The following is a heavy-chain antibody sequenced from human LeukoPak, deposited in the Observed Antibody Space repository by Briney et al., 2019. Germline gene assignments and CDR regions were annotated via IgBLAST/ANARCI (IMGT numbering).Heavy chain of an antibody. CDR2: ISAYNGNT. CDR1: GYTFTSYG. D-gene: IGHD4-17*01. CDR3: ARVRGTSPSFYGDYVGETFDY. V-gene: IGHV1-18*01. Sequence: GASVKVSCKASGYTFTSYGISWVRQAPGQGLEWMGWISAYNGNTNYAQKFQGWVTMTRDTSISTAYMELSRLRSDDTAVYYCARVRGTSPSFYGDYVGETFDYWGQGTLVTVSS. J-gene: IGHJ4*02.